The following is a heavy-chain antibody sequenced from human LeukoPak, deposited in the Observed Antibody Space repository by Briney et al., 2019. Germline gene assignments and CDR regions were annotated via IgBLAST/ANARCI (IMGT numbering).Heavy chain of an antibody. CDR3: ARTLASYDILTRTTYYYYGMDV. J-gene: IGHJ6*02. D-gene: IGHD3-9*01. Sequence: ASVKVSCKASGYTFTSYDVNWVRQATGQGLEWMGWMNPNSGNTGYSQKFQGRVTMTRNTSISTAYMELSSLRSEDTAVYYCARTLASYDILTRTTYYYYGMDVWGHGTTVTVSS. CDR2: MNPNSGNT. V-gene: IGHV1-8*01. CDR1: GYTFTSYD.